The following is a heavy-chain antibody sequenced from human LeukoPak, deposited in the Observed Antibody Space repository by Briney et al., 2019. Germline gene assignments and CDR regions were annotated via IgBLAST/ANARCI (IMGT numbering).Heavy chain of an antibody. V-gene: IGHV3-30-3*01. CDR1: GFTFSSYA. CDR2: ISYDGSNK. CDR3: ARDRDCSGGSCYSTLFDY. J-gene: IGHJ4*02. Sequence: PGRSLRLSCAASGFTFSSYAMHWVRQAPGKGLEWVAVISYDGSNKYYADSVKGRFTISRDNSKNTLYPQMNGLRAEDTAVYYCARDRDCSGGSCYSTLFDYWGQGTLVTVSS. D-gene: IGHD2-15*01.